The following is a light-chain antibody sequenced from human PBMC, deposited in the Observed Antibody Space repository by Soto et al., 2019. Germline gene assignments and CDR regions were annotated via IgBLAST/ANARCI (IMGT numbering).Light chain of an antibody. Sequence: EIVMTQSPATLSVSPGERATLSCRASKSVRSILAWYQQKPGQAPRLLIYGASTRATAIPARFSGSGSGTEFTLTISSLQSEDFAVYYCQHYYNWPPWTFGRGTKVEIK. V-gene: IGKV3-15*01. J-gene: IGKJ1*01. CDR3: QHYYNWPPWT. CDR1: KSVRSI. CDR2: GAS.